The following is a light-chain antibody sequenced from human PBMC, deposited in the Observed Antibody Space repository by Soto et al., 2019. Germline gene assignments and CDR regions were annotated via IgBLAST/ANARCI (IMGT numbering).Light chain of an antibody. CDR3: RSYAGSNNFV. CDR2: EVS. V-gene: IGLV2-8*01. CDR1: SSDVGGYNY. J-gene: IGLJ1*01. Sequence: QSVLAQPPSASGSPGQSVTISYSGTSSDVGGYNYVSWHQQHPGKAPKLMIYEVSKRPSGVPDRFSGSKSGNTASLIVSGLQAEDEADYYCRSYAGSNNFVFGTGTKVTVL.